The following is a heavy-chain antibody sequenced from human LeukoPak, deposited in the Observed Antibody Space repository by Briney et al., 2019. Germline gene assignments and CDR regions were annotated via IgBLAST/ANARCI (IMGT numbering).Heavy chain of an antibody. V-gene: IGHV3-30-3*01. CDR1: GFTFSGYA. D-gene: IGHD3-22*01. Sequence: GGSLRLSCAASGFTFSGYAMYWVRQAPGKGLEWVAGTSYDGSNKYYADSVNGRFIISRDNSKNTLYLQMISLRADDTAMYLCARGTYYYESSGSSGAFDIWGQGTMVTVSS. CDR2: TSYDGSNK. CDR3: ARGTYYYESSGSSGAFDI. J-gene: IGHJ3*02.